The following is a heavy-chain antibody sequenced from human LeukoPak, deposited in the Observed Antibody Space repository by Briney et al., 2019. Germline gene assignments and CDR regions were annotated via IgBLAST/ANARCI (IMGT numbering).Heavy chain of an antibody. D-gene: IGHD3-10*01. CDR2: ISSSSSYI. V-gene: IGHV3-21*01. Sequence: GGSLRLSCAASGFTFSSYSMNWVRQAPGKGLEWVSSISSSSSYIYYADSVKGRFTISRDNAKNSLYLQMNSLRAEDTAVYYCARSVILLWFGELGAFDIWGQGTMVTVSS. J-gene: IGHJ3*02. CDR3: ARSVILLWFGELGAFDI. CDR1: GFTFSSYS.